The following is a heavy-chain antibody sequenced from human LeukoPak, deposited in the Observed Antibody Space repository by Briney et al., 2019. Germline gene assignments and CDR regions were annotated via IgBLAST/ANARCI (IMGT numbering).Heavy chain of an antibody. CDR1: GFTFSSYS. CDR2: ISSSSTI. D-gene: IGHD3-22*01. CDR3: ARAWGYYDSSGYYNGLDY. J-gene: IGHJ4*02. Sequence: GGSLRLSCAASGFTFSSYSMNWVRQAPGKGLEWVSYISSSSTIYYADSVKGRFTISRDNAKNSLYLQMNSLRDEDTAVYYCARAWGYYDSSGYYNGLDYWGQGTLVTVSS. V-gene: IGHV3-48*02.